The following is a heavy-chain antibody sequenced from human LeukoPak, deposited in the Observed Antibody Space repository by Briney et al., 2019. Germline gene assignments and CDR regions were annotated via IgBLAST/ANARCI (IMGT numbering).Heavy chain of an antibody. J-gene: IGHJ4*02. D-gene: IGHD5-18*01. Sequence: LSPSCAPSGFTLSSVGISWVRQPPRNGLGWDSAISGSVGSTYYTNSVKGRLTTSRANSKNTTCLPITRLGAEDTAVYYCARGGGYSYGSFDYWGQGTLVTVSS. V-gene: IGHV3-23*01. CDR2: ISGSVGST. CDR3: ARGGGYSYGSFDY. CDR1: GFTLSSVG.